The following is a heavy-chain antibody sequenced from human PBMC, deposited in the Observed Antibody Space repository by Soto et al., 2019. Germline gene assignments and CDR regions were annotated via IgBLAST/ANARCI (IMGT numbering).Heavy chain of an antibody. J-gene: IGHJ5*02. CDR3: ARVPSTRGVNWFDP. V-gene: IGHV1-69*01. CDR1: GGTFSSYA. Sequence: SVKVSCTASGGTFSSYAISWVRQAPGQGLEWMGGIIPIFGTANYAQKFQGRVTITADESTSTAYMELSSLRSEDTAVYYCARVPSTRGVNWFDPWGQGTLVTVSS. D-gene: IGHD2-2*01. CDR2: IIPIFGTA.